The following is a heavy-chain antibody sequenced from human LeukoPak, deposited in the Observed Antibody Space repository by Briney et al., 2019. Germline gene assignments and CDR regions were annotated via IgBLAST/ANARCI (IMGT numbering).Heavy chain of an antibody. Sequence: SSETLSLTCTVSGGSINSDTYFWGWIRQPPGKGLEWIGSLCSRGTPYHNPSLGGRVTISIDESKNQISLKLNSVTAADTAVYYCARHASWFGPWGQGTLVTVSS. CDR1: GGSINSDTYF. J-gene: IGHJ5*02. CDR2: LCSRGTP. V-gene: IGHV4-39*01. CDR3: ARHASWFGP.